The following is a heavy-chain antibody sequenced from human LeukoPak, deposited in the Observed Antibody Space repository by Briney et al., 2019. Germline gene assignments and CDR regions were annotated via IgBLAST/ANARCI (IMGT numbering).Heavy chain of an antibody. CDR2: IYSSGST. V-gene: IGHV3-53*01. D-gene: IGHD1-26*01. Sequence: PGGSLRLSCAASGFTVSGYFMSWVRQAPGKGLEWVSVIYSSGSTFYADSVKGRFTISRDNSKNTLYLQMNSLRDEDTAVYYCARGEDVVGALFDSWGQGTLVTVSS. CDR1: GFTVSGYF. J-gene: IGHJ4*02. CDR3: ARGEDVVGALFDS.